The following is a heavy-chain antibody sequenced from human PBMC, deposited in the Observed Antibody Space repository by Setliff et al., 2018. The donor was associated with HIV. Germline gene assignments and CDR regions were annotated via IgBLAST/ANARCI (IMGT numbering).Heavy chain of an antibody. V-gene: IGHV3-15*01. J-gene: IGHJ3*02. CDR2: IKSKTDGGTR. D-gene: IGHD3-22*01. Sequence: PGGSLRLSCAASGLTFSNAWMSWVRQAPGKGLEWVGRIKSKTDGGTRDYAAPVKGRFTISRDDSKNTLYLQMNSLKTEDTAFYYCSTRRDYYDTIRFVFDIWGQGTMVTVSS. CDR3: STRRDYYDTIRFVFDI. CDR1: GLTFSNAW.